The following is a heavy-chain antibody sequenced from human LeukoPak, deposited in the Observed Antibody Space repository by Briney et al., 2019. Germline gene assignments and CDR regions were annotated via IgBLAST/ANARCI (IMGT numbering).Heavy chain of an antibody. V-gene: IGHV3-7*01. J-gene: IGHJ6*03. Sequence: GSLRLSCAASGFTFSSYWMSWVRQAPGKGLEWVANIKQDGSEKYYVDSVRGRFTISRDNAKNSLYLQMNSLRAEDTAVYYCAREAGHSSGWYPYYYYYMDVWGKGTTVTISS. CDR3: AREAGHSSGWYPYYYYYMDV. CDR2: IKQDGSEK. D-gene: IGHD6-19*01. CDR1: GFTFSSYW.